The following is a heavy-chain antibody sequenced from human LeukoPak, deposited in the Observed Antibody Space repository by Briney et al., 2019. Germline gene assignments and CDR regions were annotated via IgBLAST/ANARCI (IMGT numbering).Heavy chain of an antibody. CDR2: ISYDGSYQ. J-gene: IGHJ4*02. Sequence: GGSLRLSCAASGFTFSSYAMHWVRQAPGKGLEWVAVISYDGSYQYYADSVKGRFTISRDNSKNTLFLQMNSLRGEDTAMYYCARVQGGGFRTADYWGQGTLVTVSS. CDR1: GFTFSSYA. D-gene: IGHD1-14*01. CDR3: ARVQGGGFRTADY. V-gene: IGHV3-30*04.